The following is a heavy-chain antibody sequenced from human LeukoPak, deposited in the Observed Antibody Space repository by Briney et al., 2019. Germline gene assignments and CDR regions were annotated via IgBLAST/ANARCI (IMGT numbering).Heavy chain of an antibody. CDR1: GFTFSDYY. CDR2: ISSSGSSI. V-gene: IGHV3-11*04. Sequence: PGGSLRLSCAASGFTFSDYYMSWIRQAPEKGLEWIAYISSSGSSIQYAESVRGRSTISRDNAKTSLYLQMNSLRAEDTSVYYCARSPQWELPDYWGQGTLVTVSS. D-gene: IGHD1-26*01. J-gene: IGHJ4*02. CDR3: ARSPQWELPDY.